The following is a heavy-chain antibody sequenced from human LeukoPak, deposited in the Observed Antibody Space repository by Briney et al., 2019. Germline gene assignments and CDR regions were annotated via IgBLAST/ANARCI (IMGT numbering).Heavy chain of an antibody. Sequence: ASVKVSCKASGYTFTSYDINWVRQATGQGLEWMGWMNPNSGNTGYAQKFQGRVTMTRNTSISTAYMELSSLRSEDTAVYYCARGSRVIVVVRYHDDAFDIWGQGTMVTVSS. CDR2: MNPNSGNT. D-gene: IGHD3-22*01. CDR1: GYTFTSYD. V-gene: IGHV1-8*01. CDR3: ARGSRVIVVVRYHDDAFDI. J-gene: IGHJ3*02.